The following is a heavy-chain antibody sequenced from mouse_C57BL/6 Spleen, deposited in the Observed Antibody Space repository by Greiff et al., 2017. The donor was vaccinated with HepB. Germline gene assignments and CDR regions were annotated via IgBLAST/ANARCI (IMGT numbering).Heavy chain of an antibody. CDR1: GYSITSGYY. CDR3: ARDQAGYYGSSWYFDV. Sequence: ESGPGLVKPSQSLSLTCSVTGYSITSGYYWNWIRQFPGNKLEWMGYISYDGSNNYNPSLKNRISITRDTAKNQFFLKLNSVTTEDTATYYCARDQAGYYGSSWYFDVWGTGTTVTVSS. J-gene: IGHJ1*03. CDR2: ISYDGSN. V-gene: IGHV3-6*01. D-gene: IGHD1-1*01.